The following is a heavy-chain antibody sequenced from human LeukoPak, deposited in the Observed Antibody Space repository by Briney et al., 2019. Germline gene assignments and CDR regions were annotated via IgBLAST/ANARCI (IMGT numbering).Heavy chain of an antibody. CDR3: ARTTEGGYTYNYFYYYYMDV. CDR1: GGSTSSYY. J-gene: IGHJ6*03. V-gene: IGHV4-59*01. D-gene: IGHD5-18*01. Sequence: SETLSLTCSVSGGSTSSYYWSWIRQPPGKGLEWIGYIYYSGSTNHNPSLKSRISISVDTSKNQFSLKLSSVTAADTAVYYCARTTEGGYTYNYFYYYYMDVWGKGTTVTISS. CDR2: IYYSGST.